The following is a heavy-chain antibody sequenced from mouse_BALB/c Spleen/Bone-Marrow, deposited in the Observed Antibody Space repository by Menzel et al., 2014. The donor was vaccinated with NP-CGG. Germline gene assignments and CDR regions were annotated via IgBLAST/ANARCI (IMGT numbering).Heavy chain of an antibody. Sequence: EVQLQESGAELVKPGASVKLSCTASGFNIKDTYMHWVKQRPEQGLEWIGRIDPANGNTKYVPKFQGKATITADTSSNTAYLQLSSLTSEDTAVYYCALYYDYDVGYWGQGTTLTVSS. CDR2: IDPANGNT. CDR1: GFNIKDTY. D-gene: IGHD2-4*01. CDR3: ALYYDYDVGY. V-gene: IGHV14-3*02. J-gene: IGHJ2*01.